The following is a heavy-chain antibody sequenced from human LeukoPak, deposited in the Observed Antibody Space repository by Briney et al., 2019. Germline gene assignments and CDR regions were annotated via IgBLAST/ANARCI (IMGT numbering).Heavy chain of an antibody. Sequence: GRSLRLSCAASGFTFSRYGMHWVRQASGKGLEWVALISYDGSNKYYADSVKGRFTISRDNSKNTLYLQMNSLRPEDTAVYYCAKGDPYGSGSYPVDYWGHGDLVTVSS. CDR3: AKGDPYGSGSYPVDY. CDR2: ISYDGSNK. V-gene: IGHV3-30*18. D-gene: IGHD3-10*01. CDR1: GFTFSRYG. J-gene: IGHJ4*01.